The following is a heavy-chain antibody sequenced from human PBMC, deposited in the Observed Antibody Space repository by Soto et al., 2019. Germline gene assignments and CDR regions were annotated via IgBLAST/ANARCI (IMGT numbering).Heavy chain of an antibody. CDR2: IYSGGST. CDR3: GRVTYYYDSSGSWAYDAFDI. CDR1: GFSVSSTY. J-gene: IGHJ3*02. D-gene: IGHD3-22*01. V-gene: IGHV3-66*01. Sequence: GGSLRLSCAASGFSVSSTYMSWVRQAPGKGLEWVSLIYSGGSTYYADSAKGRFTISRDNSKNTLYLQMNSLRAEDTAVYYCGRVTYYYDSSGSWAYDAFDIWGQGTMVTVSS.